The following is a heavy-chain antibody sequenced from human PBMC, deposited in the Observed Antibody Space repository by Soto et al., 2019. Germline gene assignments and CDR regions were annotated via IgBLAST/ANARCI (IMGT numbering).Heavy chain of an antibody. CDR3: AKEAVVVRGNDY. CDR1: GFTFSTYG. J-gene: IGHJ4*02. Sequence: GGSLRLSCAASGFTFSTYGMHWVRQAPGKGLEWVAVIWNDGSSKYYADSVKGRFSISRDNSKNTLYLQMNSLRAEDTAVYYCAKEAVVVRGNDYWGQGTLVTVSS. CDR2: IWNDGSSK. D-gene: IGHD3-10*01. V-gene: IGHV3-33*06.